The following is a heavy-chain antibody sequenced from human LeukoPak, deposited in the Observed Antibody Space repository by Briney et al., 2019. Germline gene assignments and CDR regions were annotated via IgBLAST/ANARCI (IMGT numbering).Heavy chain of an antibody. Sequence: ASVKGSCKKSGYSFTSDNIHWVRQAPERRRQRMGMIKTSVEITKYEQNFQDRVTMTTYTSMSTVYMELRGLTSEDTAVYYCAKDFYSHLSTGVPNSSDSWGQGTLVTVSS. J-gene: IGHJ5*01. CDR2: IKTSVEIT. CDR1: GYSFTSDN. V-gene: IGHV1-46*01. CDR3: AKDFYSHLSTGVPNSSDS. D-gene: IGHD4-23*01.